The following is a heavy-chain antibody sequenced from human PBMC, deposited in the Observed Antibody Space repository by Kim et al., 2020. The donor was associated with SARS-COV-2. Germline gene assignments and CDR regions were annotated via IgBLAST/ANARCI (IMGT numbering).Heavy chain of an antibody. J-gene: IGHJ3*02. CDR1: GGSISSGGYY. CDR2: IYYSGST. D-gene: IGHD2-15*01. V-gene: IGHV4-31*03. Sequence: SETLSLTCTVSGGSISSGGYYWSWIRQHPGKGLEWIGYIYYSGSTYYNPSLKSRVTISVDTSKNQFSLKLSSVTAADTAVYYCARENTVVIAFDIWGQGTMVTVSS. CDR3: ARENTVVIAFDI.